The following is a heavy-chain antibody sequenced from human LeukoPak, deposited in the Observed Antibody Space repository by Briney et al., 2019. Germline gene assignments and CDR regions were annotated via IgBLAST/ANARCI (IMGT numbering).Heavy chain of an antibody. CDR1: GYTFTSYC. J-gene: IGHJ4*02. CDR3: ARGGGIRGLIVTFFDF. D-gene: IGHD3-10*01. V-gene: IGHV1-46*01. Sequence: ASVKVSCKASGYTFTSYCIHWVRQAPGQGLEWMGVINPSGGSTTFAQRLQGRVTMTNDTSTSTVYMELSSLRYEDTAVYYCARGGGIRGLIVTFFDFWGQGALITVSS. CDR2: INPSGGST.